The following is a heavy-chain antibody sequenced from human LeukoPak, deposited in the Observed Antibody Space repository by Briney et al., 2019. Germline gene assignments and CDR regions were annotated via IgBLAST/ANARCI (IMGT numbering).Heavy chain of an antibody. CDR3: AGPLGSAYFQH. Sequence: SETLSLTCAVYGGSFSGYYWRWIRQPPGKGLEWIGEINHSGGTNYNPSLKSRVTISVDTSKNQFSLELTSVAAEDTAVYYCAGPLGSAYFQHWGQGTLVTVSS. V-gene: IGHV4-34*01. D-gene: IGHD7-27*01. CDR1: GGSFSGYY. J-gene: IGHJ1*01. CDR2: INHSGGT.